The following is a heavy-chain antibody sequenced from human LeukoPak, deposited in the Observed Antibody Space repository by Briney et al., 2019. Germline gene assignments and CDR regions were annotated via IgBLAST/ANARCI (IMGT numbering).Heavy chain of an antibody. CDR3: ARGSRVVISGKYYFDY. CDR2: INPNSGGT. J-gene: IGHJ4*02. V-gene: IGHV1-2*02. CDR1: GYTFTGYY. D-gene: IGHD3-22*01. Sequence: GASVKVSCKASGYTFTGYYMHWVRQAPGQGLEWMGWINPNSGGTNYAQKFQGRVIMTRDTSISTAYMELSRLRSDDTAVYYCARGSRVVISGKYYFDYWGQGTLVTVSS.